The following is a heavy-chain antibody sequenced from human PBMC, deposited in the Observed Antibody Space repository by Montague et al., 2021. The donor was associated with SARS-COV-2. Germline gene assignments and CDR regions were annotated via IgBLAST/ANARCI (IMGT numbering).Heavy chain of an antibody. D-gene: IGHD2-21*01. CDR2: VKEDGTDK. CDR1: GFSFRTYW. V-gene: IGHV3-7*01. CDR3: ASPGVRRDGFDI. Sequence: SLRLSCAASGFSFRTYWMSWVRQAQGKGLEWVASVKEDGTDKYYVDLAKGRFSISGDNAKNSVYLQMNSLRGEDTAVYYCASPGVRRDGFDIWGQGTVVTVSS. J-gene: IGHJ3*02.